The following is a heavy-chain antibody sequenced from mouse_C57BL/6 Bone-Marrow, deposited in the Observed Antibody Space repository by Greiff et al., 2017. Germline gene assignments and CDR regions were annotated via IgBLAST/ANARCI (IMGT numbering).Heavy chain of an antibody. J-gene: IGHJ3*01. Sequence: VKLVESGPELVKPGASVKISCKASGYSFPSSYIHWVKQRPGQGLEWIGWIYPGSGNTKYNEKFKGKATLTADTSSSTAYMQLSSLTSEDSAVYYCARYDYGAWFAYWGQGTLVTVSA. CDR2: IYPGSGNT. V-gene: IGHV1-66*01. CDR3: ARYDYGAWFAY. D-gene: IGHD2-4*01. CDR1: GYSFPSSY.